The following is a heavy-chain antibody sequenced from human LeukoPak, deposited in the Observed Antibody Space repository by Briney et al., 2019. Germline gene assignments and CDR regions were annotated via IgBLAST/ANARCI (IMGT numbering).Heavy chain of an antibody. V-gene: IGHV4-31*03. J-gene: IGHJ6*03. Sequence: SQTLSLTCTVSGGSISSGGYYWSWIRQHPGKGLEWIGYIYYSGSTYYNPSLKSRVTISVDTSKNQFSLKLSSETAADTAVYYCARERRGDGYNQYYYYMDVWGKGTTVTVSS. CDR3: ARERRGDGYNQYYYYMDV. D-gene: IGHD5-24*01. CDR1: GGSISSGGYY. CDR2: IYYSGST.